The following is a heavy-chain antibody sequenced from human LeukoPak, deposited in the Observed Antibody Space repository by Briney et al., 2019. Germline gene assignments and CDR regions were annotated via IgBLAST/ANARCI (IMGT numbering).Heavy chain of an antibody. Sequence: GGSLRLSCAASGFTFSSYWMHWVRQAPGKGLVWVSRINSDGSSTGYADSVKGRFTISRDNAKSTLYLQINSLRAEDTAVYYCARAPGSISIYWGQGTLVTVSS. CDR1: GFTFSSYW. J-gene: IGHJ4*02. V-gene: IGHV3-74*01. CDR3: ARAPGSISIY. D-gene: IGHD3-10*01. CDR2: INSDGSST.